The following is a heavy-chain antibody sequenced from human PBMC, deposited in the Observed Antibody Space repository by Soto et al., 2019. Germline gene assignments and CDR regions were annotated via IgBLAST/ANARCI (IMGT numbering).Heavy chain of an antibody. D-gene: IGHD5-12*01. CDR2: ISAYNGNT. J-gene: IGHJ4*02. CDR1: GYNFTSYS. V-gene: IGHV1-18*01. CDR3: ARDRWRDGYDYGPDF. Sequence: SVKVSSKASGYNFTSYSISWVRQAPGQGLEWMGWISAYNGNTNYAQKFQGRVTMTTDTSTSTAYIELRSLRSDYTAVYYCARDRWRDGYDYGPDFWGQGTLVTVSS.